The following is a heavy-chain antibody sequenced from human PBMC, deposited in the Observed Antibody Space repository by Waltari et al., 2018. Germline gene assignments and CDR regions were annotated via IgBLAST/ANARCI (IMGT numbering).Heavy chain of an antibody. J-gene: IGHJ4*02. D-gene: IGHD3-3*01. CDR2: ISAYNGNT. CDR3: ARAPGFLEWFHLDIPPFDY. V-gene: IGHV1-18*01. CDR1: GYTFTSYG. Sequence: QVQLVQSGAEVKKPGASVKVSCKASGYTFTSYGISWVRQAPGQGLEWMGWISAYNGNTNYAQKIQCRVTMTTDTSTSTAYMERRSLRSDDTAVYYCARAPGFLEWFHLDIPPFDYWGQGTLVTVSS.